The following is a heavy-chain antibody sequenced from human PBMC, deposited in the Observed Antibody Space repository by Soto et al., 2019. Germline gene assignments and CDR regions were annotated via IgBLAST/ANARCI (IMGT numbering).Heavy chain of an antibody. CDR1: GDSVSSGSYY. V-gene: IGHV4-61*01. D-gene: IGHD3-10*01. J-gene: IGHJ6*02. CDR3: ARAYYYGSGRGRRMDV. CDR2: FSNNGRT. Sequence: QVQLQESGPGLVKPSETLSLTCTVSGDSVSSGSYYWMWIRQPPGKGLEWIGYFSNNGRTTYNPPLSGRVTISVATSKTQVSLSLSSVIAAATAVYHCARAYYYGSGRGRRMDVWGQGTTVIVSS.